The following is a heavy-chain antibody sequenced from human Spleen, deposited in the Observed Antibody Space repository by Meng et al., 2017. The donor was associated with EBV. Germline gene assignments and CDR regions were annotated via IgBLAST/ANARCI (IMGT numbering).Heavy chain of an antibody. J-gene: IGHJ5*02. CDR3: AHRPNHYGPRKAWFDP. V-gene: IGHV2-5*01. Sequence: QITLKESGPSLVKPTQTLTLTCTFSGFSLSTTEVGVGWIRQPPGKALEWLAFIYWNDDKRYNPSLRSRLTITKDTSKNQVVLTMTNVDPVDTATYYCAHRPNHYGPRKAWFDPWGQGTLVTVSS. D-gene: IGHD4-17*01. CDR2: IYWNDDK. CDR1: GFSLSTTEVG.